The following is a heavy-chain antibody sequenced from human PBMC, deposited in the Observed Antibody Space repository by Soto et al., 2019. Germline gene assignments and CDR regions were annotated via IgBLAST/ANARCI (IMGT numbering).Heavy chain of an antibody. D-gene: IGHD3-16*01. J-gene: IGHJ5*02. CDR1: GGSVNSGSYY. Sequence: SETLSLTCTVSGGSVNSGSYYWNWIRQPPGKGLEWIGYIFYSGNTNYNPSLKRRVTISLDTSKNQFSMRLSSVTAADTAVYYCAGLRLGEGFDPWGQGTRVTVSS. CDR2: IFYSGNT. V-gene: IGHV4-61*01. CDR3: AGLRLGEGFDP.